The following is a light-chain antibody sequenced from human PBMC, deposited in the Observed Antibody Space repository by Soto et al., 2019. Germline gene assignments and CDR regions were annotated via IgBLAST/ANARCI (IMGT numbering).Light chain of an antibody. CDR2: SNN. V-gene: IGLV1-47*02. CDR3: AAWDDNLL. CDR1: SSNIGTNY. Sequence: QSVLTQPPSASGTPGQRVTISCSGSSSNIGTNYVYWYQQLPGSAPRLLIYSNNQRPSGVPDRFSGSKSGTSASLAISGLRSEDEAIYYCAAWDDNLLFGGGTKLTV. J-gene: IGLJ2*01.